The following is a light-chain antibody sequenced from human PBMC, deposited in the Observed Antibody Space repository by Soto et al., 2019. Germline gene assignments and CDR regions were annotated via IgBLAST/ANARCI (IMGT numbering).Light chain of an antibody. V-gene: IGKV1D-12*01. CDR3: QQANSFPVT. CDR2: AAS. CDR1: QGISSW. Sequence: DIQMTQSPSSVSASVGDRVTITCRASQGISSWLAWYQQKPGKATKLLIYAASSLKSGVPSRFSSSGSATDLTLTIITLQPEDFATYSCQQANSFPVTFGQGTRLEIK. J-gene: IGKJ5*01.